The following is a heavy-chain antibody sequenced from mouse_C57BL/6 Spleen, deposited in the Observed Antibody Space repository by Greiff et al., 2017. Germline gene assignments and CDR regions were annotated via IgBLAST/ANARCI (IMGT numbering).Heavy chain of an antibody. D-gene: IGHD2-5*01. V-gene: IGHV5-9-1*02. CDR3: TRGYSNPGYFDV. J-gene: IGHJ1*03. CDR2: ISSGGDYI. Sequence: EVQVVESGEGLVKPGGSLKLSCAASGFTFSSYAMSWVRQTPEKRLEWVAYISSGGDYIYYADTVKGRFTISRDNARNTLYLQMSSLKSEDTAMYYCTRGYSNPGYFDVWGTGTTVTVSS. CDR1: GFTFSSYA.